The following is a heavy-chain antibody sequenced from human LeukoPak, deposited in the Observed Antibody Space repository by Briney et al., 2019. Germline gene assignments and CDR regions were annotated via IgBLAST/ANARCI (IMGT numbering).Heavy chain of an antibody. CDR2: ISWNSGNK. CDR3: AKTRTYYYGSGSYSYYFDY. CDR1: GFTVDDCA. D-gene: IGHD3-10*01. V-gene: IGHV3-9*01. J-gene: IGHJ4*02. Sequence: GGSLRLSCAASGFTVDDCAMHWVRQSPGKGLEWVSGISWNSGNKGYADFVKGRFTISRDNAKNSLYLQMNSLRAEDTAVYYCAKTRTYYYGSGSYSYYFDYWGQGTLVTVSS.